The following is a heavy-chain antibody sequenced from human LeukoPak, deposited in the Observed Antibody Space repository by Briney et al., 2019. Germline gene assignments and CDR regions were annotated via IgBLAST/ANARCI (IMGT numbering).Heavy chain of an antibody. V-gene: IGHV3-74*01. J-gene: IGHJ4*02. CDR1: GFTFSGHC. CDR3: RSYSCDY. Sequence: LSGGSLRLSCAVSGFTFSGHCMFWVRQAPGEGLEWVSSDGRGTGYTDSVKGRFTVSRDNARNKLYPQTNSLRAEDTAVSRTRSYSCDYWGQGTLVTVSS. D-gene: IGHD1-14*01. CDR2: DGRGT.